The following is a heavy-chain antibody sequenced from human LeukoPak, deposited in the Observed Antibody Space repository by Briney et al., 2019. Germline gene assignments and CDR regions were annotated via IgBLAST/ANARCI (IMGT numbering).Heavy chain of an antibody. D-gene: IGHD1-1*01. J-gene: IGHJ6*02. Sequence: GESLKISCKASGYSFTTYWIAWVRQMPGKGLEWMGSVYPGDSDTRYSPSFQGHVTISADKATNTAYLHWSSLEASDTAMYYCXXXXYRGGTGMDVWGQGTTVTVSS. CDR1: GYSFTTYW. CDR3: XXXXYRGGTGMDV. V-gene: IGHV5-51*01. CDR2: VYPGDSDT.